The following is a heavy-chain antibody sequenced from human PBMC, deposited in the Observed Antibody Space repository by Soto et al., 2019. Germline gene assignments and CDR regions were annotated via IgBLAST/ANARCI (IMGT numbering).Heavy chain of an antibody. CDR3: AWGGVVVVLPDSSSLVGNWFDP. J-gene: IGHJ5*02. CDR1: GYSFSNSG. Sequence: QVQLVQSGAEVKKPGASVNVSCKTSGYSFSNSGINWVRQAPGQGLEWLGWISGYTGKALYAREFQGRLTMTTDTSASTAYMELRSLKSDDTAVYFCAWGGVVVVLPDSSSLVGNWFDPWGQGTLVSVSS. V-gene: IGHV1-18*01. CDR2: ISGYTGKA. D-gene: IGHD2-8*02.